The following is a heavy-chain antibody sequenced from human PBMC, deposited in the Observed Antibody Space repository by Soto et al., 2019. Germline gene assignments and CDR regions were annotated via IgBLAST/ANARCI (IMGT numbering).Heavy chain of an antibody. CDR3: ARDFVPGDIAVRESWFDP. CDR1: GGSISSYY. Sequence: QVQLQESGPGLVKPSETLSLTCTVSGGSISSYYWSWIRQPAGKGLEWIGRIYTSGSTNYNPSLKSRVTMSVDTSKSQFSLKLSSVTAADTAVYYCARDFVPGDIAVRESWFDPWGQGTLVTVSS. V-gene: IGHV4-4*07. D-gene: IGHD6-19*01. J-gene: IGHJ5*02. CDR2: IYTSGST.